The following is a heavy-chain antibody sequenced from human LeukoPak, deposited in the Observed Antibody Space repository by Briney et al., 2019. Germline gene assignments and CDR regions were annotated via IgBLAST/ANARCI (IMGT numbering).Heavy chain of an antibody. Sequence: GGSLRLSCAASGFIFSSYGMHWVRQAPGKGLEWVAFIRDDGSAKYYADSVKGRFTISRDNSKSTLYLQMNSLRPEDTAVYYCATESLAVAGTDYWGQGTLVTVSS. CDR3: ATESLAVAGTDY. D-gene: IGHD6-19*01. J-gene: IGHJ4*02. CDR1: GFIFSSYG. V-gene: IGHV3-30*02. CDR2: IRDDGSAK.